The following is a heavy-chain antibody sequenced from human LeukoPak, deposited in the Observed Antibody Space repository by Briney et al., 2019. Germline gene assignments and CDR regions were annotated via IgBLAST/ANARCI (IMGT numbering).Heavy chain of an antibody. J-gene: IGHJ4*02. Sequence: GGSLRLSCAASGFTFSSYAMSWVRQAPGKGLEWVSAISGSGGSTYYADSVKGRFTISRDNSKNTLYLQMNSLRAEDTAAYYCAKQSPLGYCSSTSCYASDYWGQGTLVTVSS. V-gene: IGHV3-23*01. CDR1: GFTFSSYA. CDR3: AKQSPLGYCSSTSCYASDY. CDR2: ISGSGGST. D-gene: IGHD2-2*01.